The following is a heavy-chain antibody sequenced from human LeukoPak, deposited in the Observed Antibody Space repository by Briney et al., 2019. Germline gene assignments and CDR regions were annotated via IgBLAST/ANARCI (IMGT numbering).Heavy chain of an antibody. Sequence: GASVKVSCKASGYTFTGYYMHWVRQAPGQGLEWMGWINPNSGGTNYAQKFQGRVTMTRDTSISTAYMELSRLRSDDTAVYYCARDFYGGNSLCYFDYWGQGTLVTVSS. J-gene: IGHJ4*02. CDR2: INPNSGGT. V-gene: IGHV1-2*02. CDR3: ARDFYGGNSLCYFDY. D-gene: IGHD4-23*01. CDR1: GYTFTGYY.